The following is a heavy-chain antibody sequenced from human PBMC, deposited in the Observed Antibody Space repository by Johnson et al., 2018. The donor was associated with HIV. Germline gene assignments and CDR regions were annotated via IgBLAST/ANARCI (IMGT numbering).Heavy chain of an antibody. CDR2: ISYDGSTK. D-gene: IGHD4-23*01. J-gene: IGHJ3*02. Sequence: SGGNLVQPGGSLRLSCAASGFTVSSNYMTWVRQAPGKGLEWVAVISYDGSTKYYADSVKDRFTISRDNSKNTLYLQMCSLRAEDMAVYDCARLGGGNSLNDAFDIWGQGTMVTVSS. CDR1: GFTVSSNY. V-gene: IGHV3-30*03. CDR3: ARLGGGNSLNDAFDI.